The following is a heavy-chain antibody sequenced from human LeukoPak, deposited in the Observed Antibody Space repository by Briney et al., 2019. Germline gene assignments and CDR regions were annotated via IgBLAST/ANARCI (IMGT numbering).Heavy chain of an antibody. V-gene: IGHV1-8*03. J-gene: IGHJ5*02. CDR1: GYTFTNYD. CDR2: MNPNSGNT. D-gene: IGHD6-13*01. Sequence: ASVKVSCKASGYTFTNYDVNWVQQATGQGLEWMGWMNPNSGNTGYAQKFQGRVTFTRDTSISTAYMELSSLRSEDTAVYYCARGLGATATNWFDPWGQGTLVTVSS. CDR3: ARGLGATATNWFDP.